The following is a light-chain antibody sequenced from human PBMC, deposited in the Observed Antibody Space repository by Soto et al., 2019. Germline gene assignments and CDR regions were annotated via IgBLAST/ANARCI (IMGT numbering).Light chain of an antibody. CDR1: SCDGGDYKY. V-gene: IGLV2-14*01. Sequence: QSALTQPAFVSGSPGQSITISCTGTSCDGGDYKYVSWYQQHPGKAPKLMIYEVSYRPSGVSNRFSGSKSGNTASLTISGLQAEDEADYYCSSYTTSSTVFGTGTKLTVL. CDR3: SSYTTSSTV. J-gene: IGLJ1*01. CDR2: EVS.